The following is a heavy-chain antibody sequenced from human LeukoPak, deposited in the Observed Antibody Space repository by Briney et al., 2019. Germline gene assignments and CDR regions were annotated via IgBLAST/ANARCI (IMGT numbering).Heavy chain of an antibody. V-gene: IGHV4-38-2*02. CDR2: IYHSGST. CDR3: ARDKYAP. D-gene: IGHD2-8*01. Sequence: PSETLSLTCTVSGYSISSGYYWGWIRQPPGKGLEWIGSIYHSGSTYYNPSLKSRVTISVDTSKNQFSLKLSSVTAADTAVYYCARDKYAPWGQGTLVTVSS. CDR1: GYSISSGYY. J-gene: IGHJ5*02.